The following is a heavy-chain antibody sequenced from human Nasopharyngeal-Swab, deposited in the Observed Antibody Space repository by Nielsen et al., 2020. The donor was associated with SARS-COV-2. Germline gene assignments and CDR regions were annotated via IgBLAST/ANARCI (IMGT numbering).Heavy chain of an antibody. J-gene: IGHJ4*02. V-gene: IGHV3-30-3*01. CDR1: GFTFSSYA. CDR3: AAAIWFGELLGSY. D-gene: IGHD3-10*01. Sequence: GESLKISCAASGFTFSSYAMHWVRQAPGKGLEWVAVISYDGSNKYYADSVKGRFTISRDNSKNTLYLQMNSLRAEDTAVYCCAAAIWFGELLGSYWGQGTLVTVSS. CDR2: ISYDGSNK.